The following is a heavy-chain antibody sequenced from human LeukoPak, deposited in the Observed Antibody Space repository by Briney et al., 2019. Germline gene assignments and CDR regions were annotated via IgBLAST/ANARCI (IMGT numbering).Heavy chain of an antibody. V-gene: IGHV4-4*07. Sequence: SETLSLTCTVSAGSISDYYWNWIRQPAGRGLEWIGRIYSSGITNYNPSLKSRVTLSMDTSKNQFSLKLSSVTAADTAIYYCARYDSSWFDYWGQGTLVTVSS. CDR2: IYSSGIT. CDR1: AGSISDYY. J-gene: IGHJ4*02. CDR3: ARYDSSWFDY. D-gene: IGHD6-13*01.